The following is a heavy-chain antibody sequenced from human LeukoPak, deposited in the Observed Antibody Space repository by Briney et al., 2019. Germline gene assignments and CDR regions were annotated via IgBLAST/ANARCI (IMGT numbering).Heavy chain of an antibody. Sequence: GGSLRLSCAASGLNNKFWLSWVRQAPGKGLEWVANLKYDGSERYYVVCVQGGLTLSRHNATISVYLQMNRLGAEDAGVYYCASQQDLEYSLSSGGYYFDYWGQGVLVSVSS. D-gene: IGHD2-15*01. V-gene: IGHV3-7*01. CDR2: LKYDGSER. CDR3: ASQQDLEYSLSSGGYYFDY. CDR1: GLNNKFW. J-gene: IGHJ4*02.